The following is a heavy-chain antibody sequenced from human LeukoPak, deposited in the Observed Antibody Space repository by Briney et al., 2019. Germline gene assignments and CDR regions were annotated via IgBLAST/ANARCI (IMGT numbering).Heavy chain of an antibody. J-gene: IGHJ4*02. CDR1: GFTFSSYA. Sequence: GSLRLSCAASGFTFSSYAMSWVRQPPGKGLEWIGSIYYSGSTYYNPSLKSRVTISVDTSKNQFSLKLSSVTAADTAVYYCARDGSSSSSWYGDYWGQGTLVTVSS. CDR2: IYYSGST. CDR3: ARDGSSSSSWYGDY. V-gene: IGHV4-39*07. D-gene: IGHD6-13*01.